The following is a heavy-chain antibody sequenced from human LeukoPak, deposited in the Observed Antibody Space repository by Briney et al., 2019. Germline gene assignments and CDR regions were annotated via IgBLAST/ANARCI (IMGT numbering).Heavy chain of an antibody. Sequence: GGSLRLSCVASGFTFSNYWMSWVRQAPGEGLESVANIKQDGSEIYYVDSVKGRFTISRDNAKNSLHLQLSSLRAEDTAVYHCARMYCSTTTCYTDAFDIWGQGTMVTVSS. J-gene: IGHJ3*02. CDR3: ARMYCSTTTCYTDAFDI. CDR1: GFTFSNYW. D-gene: IGHD2-2*02. V-gene: IGHV3-7*01. CDR2: IKQDGSEI.